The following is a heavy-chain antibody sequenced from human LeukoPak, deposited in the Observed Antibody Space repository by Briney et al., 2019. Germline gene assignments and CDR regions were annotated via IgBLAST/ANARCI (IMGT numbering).Heavy chain of an antibody. D-gene: IGHD4-23*01. CDR1: GGSISSSSYY. J-gene: IGHJ3*02. V-gene: IGHV4-39*01. CDR2: IYYSGST. Sequence: SETLSLTCTVSGGSISSSSYYWGWIRQPPGKGMEWIGSIYYSGSTYYNPSLKSRVTISVDTSKNQFSLKPSSVTAADTAVYYCADYGGNSDAFDIWGQGTMVTVSS. CDR3: ADYGGNSDAFDI.